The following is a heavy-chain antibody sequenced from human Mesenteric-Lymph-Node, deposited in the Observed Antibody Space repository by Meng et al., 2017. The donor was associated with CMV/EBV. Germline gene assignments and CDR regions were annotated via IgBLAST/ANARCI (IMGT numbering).Heavy chain of an antibody. J-gene: IGHJ4*02. Sequence: GGSLRLSCAASGFICRSHCMSWVRQAPGKGLEWVANIKEDGSEKYYVDSVKGRFTISRDNAKSSLYLQMNSLRAEDTAVYYCAKSPDHINYAADLDYWGQGTLVTVSS. CDR2: IKEDGSEK. D-gene: IGHD3-16*01. CDR1: GFICRSHC. CDR3: AKSPDHINYAADLDY. V-gene: IGHV3-7*01.